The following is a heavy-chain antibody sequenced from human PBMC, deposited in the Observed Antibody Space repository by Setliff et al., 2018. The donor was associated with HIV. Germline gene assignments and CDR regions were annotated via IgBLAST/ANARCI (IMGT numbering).Heavy chain of an antibody. V-gene: IGHV3-20*04. CDR1: GFTFDDYG. CDR3: ARVGSMVRGDDAFDM. CDR2: INWNGGST. D-gene: IGHD3-10*01. J-gene: IGHJ3*02. Sequence: GGSLRLSCAASGFTFDDYGMSWVRQAPGKGLEWVSGINWNGGSTGYADSVKGRFSISRDNAKNSLYLQMNSLRVEDTAVYYCARVGSMVRGDDAFDMWGQGTMVTV.